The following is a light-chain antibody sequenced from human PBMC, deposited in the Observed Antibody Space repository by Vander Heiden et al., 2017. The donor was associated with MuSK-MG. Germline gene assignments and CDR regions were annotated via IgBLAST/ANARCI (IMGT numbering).Light chain of an antibody. CDR2: QDS. Sequence: SYELSQPPSVSVSPGQTASITCSGDKLGDKYAWWYQQKPGQSPVLVIYQDSRRPSGIPERFSGSNSGNTATLTISGTQAMDESDYSCQAWHTTVVFGGGTKLTVL. J-gene: IGLJ2*01. V-gene: IGLV3-1*01. CDR3: QAWHTTVV. CDR1: KLGDKY.